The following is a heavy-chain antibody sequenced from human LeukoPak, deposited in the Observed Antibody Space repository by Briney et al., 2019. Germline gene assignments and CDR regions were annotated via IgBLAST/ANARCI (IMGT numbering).Heavy chain of an antibody. J-gene: IGHJ3*02. CDR2: TRNKANSYTT. Sequence: PGGSLRLSCATSECTFSDHYMYSVRQAPAKGVEWLGRTRNKANSYTTEYASSVKGRFTISRDDSKKSVYLQMSSVKIEDTAIYYCARGCEGCGQRAFDIWGQGTMVAVSS. D-gene: IGHD1-26*01. CDR1: ECTFSDHY. CDR3: ARGCEGCGQRAFDI. V-gene: IGHV3-72*01.